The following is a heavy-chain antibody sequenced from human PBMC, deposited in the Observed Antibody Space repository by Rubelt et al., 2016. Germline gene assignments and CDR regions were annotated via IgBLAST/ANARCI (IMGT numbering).Heavy chain of an antibody. Sequence: EVQLLESGGGLVQSGESLRLSCAASGFTFSSYAMSWVRQAPGKGLEWVSVIYSGGSTYYADSVKGRFTISRHNSKNTLYLQKNSLRAEETAGYYCARSSAEVEDYWGQGTLVTVSS. D-gene: IGHD6-6*01. CDR2: IYSGGST. CDR3: ARSSAEVEDY. J-gene: IGHJ4*02. CDR1: GFTFSSYA. V-gene: IGHV3-53*04.